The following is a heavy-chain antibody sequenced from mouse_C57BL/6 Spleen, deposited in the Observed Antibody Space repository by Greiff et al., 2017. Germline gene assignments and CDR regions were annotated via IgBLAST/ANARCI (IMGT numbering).Heavy chain of an antibody. V-gene: IGHV1-26*01. CDR1: GYTFTDYY. CDR3: ARSWAWFAY. Sequence: VQLKQSGPELVKPGASVKISCKASGYTFTDYYMNWVKQSHGKSLEWIGDINPYNGGTSYNQKFKGKATLTVDKSSSTAYMELRSLTSEDSAVYCCARSWAWFAYWGQGTLVTVSA. D-gene: IGHD4-1*01. J-gene: IGHJ3*01. CDR2: INPYNGGT.